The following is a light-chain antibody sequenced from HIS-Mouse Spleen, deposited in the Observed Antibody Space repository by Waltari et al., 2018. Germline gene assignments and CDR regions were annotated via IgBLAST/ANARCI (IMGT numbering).Light chain of an antibody. CDR1: ALPKKY. J-gene: IGLJ2*01. CDR2: EDS. Sequence: SYELPQPPPVSVSPGQTATITCPGEALPKKYSYWYQQKTGQAPGLVIYEDSKRPSGIPERFSGSSSGTMATLTISGAQVEDEADYYCYSTDSSGNHRVFGGGTKLTVL. CDR3: YSTDSSGNHRV. V-gene: IGLV3-10*01.